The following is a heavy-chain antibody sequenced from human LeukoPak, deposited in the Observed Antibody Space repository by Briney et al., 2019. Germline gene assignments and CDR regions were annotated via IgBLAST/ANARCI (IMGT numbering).Heavy chain of an antibody. J-gene: IGHJ4*02. CDR2: LNTDGSST. Sequence: GGSLRLSCAASGFTFNNYWMHWVRQAPGKGLVWVSRLNTDGSSTTYADSVKGRFTISRDNAKNMLYLQMSSLRVEDTAVYYCVRQHTYHFDYWGQGTLVTVSS. D-gene: IGHD6-13*01. CDR3: VRQHTYHFDY. V-gene: IGHV3-74*01. CDR1: GFTFNNYW.